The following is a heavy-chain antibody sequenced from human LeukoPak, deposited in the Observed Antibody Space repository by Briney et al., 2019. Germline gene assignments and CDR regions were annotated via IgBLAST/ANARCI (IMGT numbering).Heavy chain of an antibody. Sequence: GGSLRLSCAAPGFTFSSYAMSWVRQAPGKGLEWVSAISGSGGSTYYADSVKGRFTISRDNSKNTLYLQMNSLRAEDTAVYYCARGPLEVVPAALAYYFDYWGQGTLVTVSS. D-gene: IGHD2-2*01. CDR1: GFTFSSYA. CDR3: ARGPLEVVPAALAYYFDY. CDR2: ISGSGGST. J-gene: IGHJ4*02. V-gene: IGHV3-23*01.